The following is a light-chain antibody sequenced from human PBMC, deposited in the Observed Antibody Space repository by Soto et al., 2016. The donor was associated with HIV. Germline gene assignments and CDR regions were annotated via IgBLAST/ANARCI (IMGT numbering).Light chain of an antibody. Sequence: DIRMTQSPSTLSASLGDRVTVTCRASQSINKWLAWYQQKPGKAPNLLIYKASTSQSGVPSTFSGSGSGTEFTLIISSLQPDDFATYYCQQYNSYPWTFGQGTKLEMK. CDR3: QQYNSYPWT. CDR1: QSINKW. J-gene: IGKJ1*01. V-gene: IGKV1-5*03. CDR2: KAS.